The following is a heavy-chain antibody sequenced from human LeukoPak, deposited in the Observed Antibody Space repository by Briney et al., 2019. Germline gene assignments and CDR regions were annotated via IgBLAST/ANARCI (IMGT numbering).Heavy chain of an antibody. CDR3: ARVVRGVVTSNWFDP. J-gene: IGHJ5*02. Sequence: PSETLSLTCTVSGDSLNTYYWTWIRQTPRKELEWIGFVASSGTSNYNPSLKSRVSISIDTSKNQFSLALNSVTPADTAVYYCARVVRGVVTSNWFDPWGQGTLVSVSS. CDR1: GDSLNTYY. V-gene: IGHV4-59*01. D-gene: IGHD2-21*02. CDR2: VASSGTS.